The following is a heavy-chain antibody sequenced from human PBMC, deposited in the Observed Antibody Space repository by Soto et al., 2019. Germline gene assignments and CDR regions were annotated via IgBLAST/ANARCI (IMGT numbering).Heavy chain of an antibody. J-gene: IGHJ4*02. Sequence: PGGSLRLSCATSGFTLSSYLMSWVRQAPGKGLEWVANIKQDGGDKYYVDSVNGRFTISRDNAKNSLFLQMDSLRAEDTAVYYCASRPFEGADYDYWGQGTLVTVSS. CDR1: GFTLSSYL. CDR2: IKQDGGDK. CDR3: ASRPFEGADYDY. D-gene: IGHD5-12*01. V-gene: IGHV3-7*01.